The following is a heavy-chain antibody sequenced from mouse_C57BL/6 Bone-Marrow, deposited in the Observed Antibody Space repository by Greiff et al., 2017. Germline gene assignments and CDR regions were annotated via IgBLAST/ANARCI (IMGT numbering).Heavy chain of an antibody. CDR3: ARTRVGNYHYFDY. V-gene: IGHV1-49*01. CDR2: FTMYSDAT. Sequence: LKQSGAELVRPGSSVKLSCKASYFAFMASAMHWVKQRPGHGLEWIGSFTMYSDATEYSENFKGKATLTANTSSSTAYMELSSLTSEDSAVYYWARTRVGNYHYFDYWGQGTTLTVSS. J-gene: IGHJ2*01. CDR1: YFAFMASA. D-gene: IGHD2-1*01.